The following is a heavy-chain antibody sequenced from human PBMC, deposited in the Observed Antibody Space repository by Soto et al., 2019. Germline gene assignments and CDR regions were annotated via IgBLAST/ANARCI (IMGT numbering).Heavy chain of an antibody. CDR3: ARVLDSSGWYFDY. D-gene: IGHD6-19*01. V-gene: IGHV1-69*12. CDR2: IIPIFGTA. CDR1: GGTFSSYA. Sequence: QVQLVQSGAEVKKPGSSVKVSCKASGGTFSSYAISWVRQAPGQGLEWMGGIIPIFGTANYAQKFQGRVTITADESRRTAYMGLRSLRCEDTGVDYCARVLDSSGWYFDYWGQGTLVTVSS. J-gene: IGHJ4*02.